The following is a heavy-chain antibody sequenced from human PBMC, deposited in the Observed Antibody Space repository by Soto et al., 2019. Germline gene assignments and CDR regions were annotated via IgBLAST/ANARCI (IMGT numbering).Heavy chain of an antibody. CDR1: GYSFTSYW. J-gene: IGHJ5*02. Sequence: LGESLKISCKGSGYSFTSYWISWVRQMPGKGLEWMGRIDPSDSYTNYSPSFQGHVTISADKSISTAYLQWSSLKASDTAMYYCASSTGGSYLNWFDPWGQGTLVTVSS. V-gene: IGHV5-10-1*01. CDR2: IDPSDSYT. CDR3: ASSTGGSYLNWFDP. D-gene: IGHD1-26*01.